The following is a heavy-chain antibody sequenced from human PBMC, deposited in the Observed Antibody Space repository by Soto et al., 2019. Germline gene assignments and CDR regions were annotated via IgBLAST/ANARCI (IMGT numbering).Heavy chain of an antibody. CDR1: GFTFSSYW. CDR3: ARENSYGDFDY. V-gene: IGHV3-7*01. Sequence: GGSLRLSCAASGFTFSSYWMSWVRQAPGKGLEWVANIKQDGSEKYYVDSVKVRFTISRDNAKNSLYLQMNSLRAEDTAVYYCARENSYGDFDYWGQGTLVTVSS. J-gene: IGHJ4*02. CDR2: IKQDGSEK. D-gene: IGHD4-17*01.